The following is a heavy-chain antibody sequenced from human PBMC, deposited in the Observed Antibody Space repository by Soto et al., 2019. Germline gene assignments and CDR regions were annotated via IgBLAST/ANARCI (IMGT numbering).Heavy chain of an antibody. D-gene: IGHD3-22*01. Sequence: EVQLLESGGGLVQPGGSLRLSCAASEFTFSNYAMSWVRQAPGKGLEWVSAISYGGGTTYYADSVKGRFTISRDNSKTTLSLQMNSLSAEDTVVYYCAKNPGYYYDSTGYHFDYWGQGTLVTVSS. J-gene: IGHJ4*02. CDR1: EFTFSNYA. CDR3: AKNPGYYYDSTGYHFDY. CDR2: ISYGGGTT. V-gene: IGHV3-23*01.